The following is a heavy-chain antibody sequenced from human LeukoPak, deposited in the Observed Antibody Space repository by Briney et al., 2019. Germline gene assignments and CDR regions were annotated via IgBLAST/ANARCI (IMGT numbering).Heavy chain of an antibody. Sequence: GGSLRLSCAASGFTLSSYSMNWVRQTPGRGLEWLSYISSTSETIYYADSVKGRFTISRDNAKNSLFLQMNSLRAEDTAVYYCARDEPPAWGQGTLVTVSS. CDR3: ARDEPPA. CDR2: ISSTSETI. CDR1: GFTLSSYS. D-gene: IGHD1-14*01. V-gene: IGHV3-48*04. J-gene: IGHJ5*02.